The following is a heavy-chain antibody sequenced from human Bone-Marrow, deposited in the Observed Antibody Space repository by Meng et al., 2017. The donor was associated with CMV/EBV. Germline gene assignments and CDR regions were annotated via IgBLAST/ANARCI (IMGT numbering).Heavy chain of an antibody. V-gene: IGHV1-2*02. D-gene: IGHD1-26*01. CDR2: INPNSGGT. Sequence: ASVKVSCKASGYTFTGYYMHWVRQAPGQGLEWMGWINPNSGGTNYAQKFQGRVTMTTDTSTSTAYMELRSLRSDDTAVYYCARVLYSGSFIPGGADYWGQGTLVTVSS. J-gene: IGHJ4*02. CDR1: GYTFTGYY. CDR3: ARVLYSGSFIPGGADY.